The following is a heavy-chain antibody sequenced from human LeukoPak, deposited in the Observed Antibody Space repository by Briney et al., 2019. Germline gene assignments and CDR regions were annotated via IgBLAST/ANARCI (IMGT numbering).Heavy chain of an antibody. D-gene: IGHD4-11*01. Sequence: GGSLRLSCAASGLTFSSYGMHWVRQPPGKGLEWVGRIKSKTYGQTTDYAAPVKGRFAISRDDSKNTLYLQMNSLKTEDTAVYYCTTSTVTSSPKNYYYYGMDVWGQGTTVTVSS. CDR1: GLTFSSYG. CDR2: IKSKTYGQTT. J-gene: IGHJ6*02. CDR3: TTSTVTSSPKNYYYYGMDV. V-gene: IGHV3-15*01.